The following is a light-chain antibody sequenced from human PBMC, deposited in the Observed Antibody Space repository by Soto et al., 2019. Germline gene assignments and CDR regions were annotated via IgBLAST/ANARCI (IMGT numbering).Light chain of an antibody. Sequence: EIVMTQSPATLSVSPGERATLSCRASQSISSKVGWYQQKPGQAPRLLIYGASTRATGVPPRFSGSGSGTDFTLTISSLQSEDFAVYSCQQYNIWSSITFGQGTRLEIK. CDR3: QQYNIWSSIT. J-gene: IGKJ5*01. V-gene: IGKV3-15*01. CDR1: QSISSK. CDR2: GAS.